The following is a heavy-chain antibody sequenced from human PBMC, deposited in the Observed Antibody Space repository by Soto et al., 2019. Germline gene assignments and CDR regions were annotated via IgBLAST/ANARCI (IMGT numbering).Heavy chain of an antibody. CDR1: GYSFTSYW. V-gene: IGHV5-51*01. Sequence: ESLKISCKGSGYSFTSYWIGWVRQMPGKGLEWMGIIYPGDSDTRYSPSFQGQVTISADKSISTAYLQWSSLKASDTAMCYCARLDTAMVTFEYYYYYGMDVWGQGTTVTVSS. D-gene: IGHD5-18*01. J-gene: IGHJ6*02. CDR2: IYPGDSDT. CDR3: ARLDTAMVTFEYYYYYGMDV.